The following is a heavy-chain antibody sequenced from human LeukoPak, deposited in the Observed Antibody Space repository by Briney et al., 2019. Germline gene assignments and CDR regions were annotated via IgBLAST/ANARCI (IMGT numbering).Heavy chain of an antibody. CDR3: AKDPGSESWGAFDY. CDR1: GFTFSSNW. J-gene: IGHJ4*02. D-gene: IGHD1-26*01. V-gene: IGHV3-7*01. CDR2: IKQDGSDK. Sequence: GGSLRLSCAASGFTFSSNWMTWVRQAPGKGLEWVGNIKQDGSDKQYADSEKGRFTISRDNAKSSLYLQMNSLRAEDTAVYYCAKDPGSESWGAFDYWGQGTLVTVSS.